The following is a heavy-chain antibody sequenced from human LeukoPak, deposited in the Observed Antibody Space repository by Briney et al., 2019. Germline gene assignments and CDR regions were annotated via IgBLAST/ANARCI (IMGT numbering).Heavy chain of an antibody. CDR1: GYTLTELS. J-gene: IGHJ5*02. CDR3: AVLYDFWSGYPHRGFDP. V-gene: IGHV1-24*01. CDR2: FDPEDGET. Sequence: ASVKVSCKVSGYTLTELSMHAVRQAPGKGREWMGGFDPEDGETIYAQKFQGRVTMTEDTSTDTAYMELSSLRSEDTAVYYCAVLYDFWSGYPHRGFDPWGQGTLVTVSS. D-gene: IGHD3-3*01.